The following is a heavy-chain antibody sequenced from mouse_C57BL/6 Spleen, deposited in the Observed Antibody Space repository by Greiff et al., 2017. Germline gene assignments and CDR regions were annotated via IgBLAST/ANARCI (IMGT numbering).Heavy chain of an antibody. D-gene: IGHD1-1*01. J-gene: IGHJ4*01. CDR2: INPYNGDT. V-gene: IGHV1-20*01. Sequence: VQLKESGPELVKPGDSVKISCKASGYSFTGYFMNWVMPSHGKNLEWIGRINPYNGDTFYNQKFKGKATLTVDKSSSTAYMELRSLTSEDSAVYYCARFITTVVARDYAMDYWGQGTSVTVSS. CDR3: ARFITTVVARDYAMDY. CDR1: GYSFTGYF.